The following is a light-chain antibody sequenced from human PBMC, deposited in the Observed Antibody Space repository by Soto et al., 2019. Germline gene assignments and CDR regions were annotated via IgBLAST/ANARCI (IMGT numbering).Light chain of an antibody. CDR3: SSYTSSSTTYA. CDR1: SSDFGGYDY. CDR2: EVT. J-gene: IGLJ1*01. V-gene: IGLV2-14*01. Sequence: SVLPGRASVSGSAGESMTIFCTRTSSDFGGYDYVTWYQLHPGKAPKLMLFEVTNRPSGVSNRFSGSKSGNTASLTISGLQAEDEADYYCSSYTSSSTTYAFGTGTKVTVI.